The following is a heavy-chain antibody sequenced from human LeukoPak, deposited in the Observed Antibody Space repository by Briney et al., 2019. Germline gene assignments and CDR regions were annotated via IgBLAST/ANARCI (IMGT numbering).Heavy chain of an antibody. Sequence: SETRSLTCAVYGGSLSGYYWSWIRQPPGKGLEWIGEINHSGSTNYNPTLKSRVTISVDTSKNQFSLKLSSVTAADTAVYYCARVTYQYGMDVWGQGTTVTVSS. J-gene: IGHJ6*02. D-gene: IGHD2-2*01. CDR1: GGSLSGYY. CDR2: INHSGST. V-gene: IGHV4-34*01. CDR3: ARVTYQYGMDV.